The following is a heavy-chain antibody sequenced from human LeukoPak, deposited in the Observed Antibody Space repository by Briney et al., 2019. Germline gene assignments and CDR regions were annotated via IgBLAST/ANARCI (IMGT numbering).Heavy chain of an antibody. CDR3: ARGRRDYGDYPSFDY. D-gene: IGHD4-17*01. Sequence: SETLSLTCTVSGGSISSYYWSWIRQPPGKGLEWIGYIYYSGSTNYNPSLKSRVTISVDTSKNQFSLKLSSVTAADTAVYYCARGRRDYGDYPSFDYWGQGTLVTVSS. CDR2: IYYSGST. CDR1: GGSISSYY. V-gene: IGHV4-59*01. J-gene: IGHJ4*02.